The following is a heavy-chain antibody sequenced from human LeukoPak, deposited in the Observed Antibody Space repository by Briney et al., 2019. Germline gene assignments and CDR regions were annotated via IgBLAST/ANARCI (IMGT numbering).Heavy chain of an antibody. CDR1: GGSFSGYY. CDR3: ARGSKDTGRKIKYYYYYMDV. CDR2: IYYSGST. V-gene: IGHV4-59*01. Sequence: PSETLSLTCAVYGGSFSGYYWSWIRQPPGKGLEWIGYIYYSGSTNYNPSLKSRVTISVDTSRNQFSLKLSSVTAADTAVYYCARGSKDTGRKIKYYYYYMDVWGKGTTVTISS. D-gene: IGHD5-18*01. J-gene: IGHJ6*03.